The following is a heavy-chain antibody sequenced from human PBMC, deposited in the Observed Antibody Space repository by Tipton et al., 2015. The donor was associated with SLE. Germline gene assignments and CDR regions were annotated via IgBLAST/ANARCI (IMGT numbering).Heavy chain of an antibody. CDR2: VFSSGTT. D-gene: IGHD2-15*01. Sequence: CTVSSGSVSSGAYYWSWIRQHPGKGLEWIGYVFSSGTTYYNPSLKGRVTISVGTSKNQFSLKLNSVTAADTAVYYCASYCSGGRCYSDYWGQGTLVTVSS. V-gene: IGHV4-31*02. CDR1: SGSVSSGAYY. CDR3: ASYCSGGRCYSDY. J-gene: IGHJ4*02.